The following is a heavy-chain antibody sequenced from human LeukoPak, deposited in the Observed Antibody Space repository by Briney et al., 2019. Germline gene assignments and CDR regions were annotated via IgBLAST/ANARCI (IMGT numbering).Heavy chain of an antibody. CDR2: ISYDESNK. J-gene: IGHJ6*02. D-gene: IGHD3-10*01. V-gene: IGHV3-30-3*01. CDR1: GFTFSSYP. CDR3: ARDLGYASETNYGMDV. Sequence: GRSLRLSCAPSGFTFSSYPMHWVRQAPGKGLKWVAVISYDESNKYYADSVKGRFTISRDNSKNTLYLQMNSLRAEDTAVYYCARDLGYASETNYGMDVWGQGTTVTVFS.